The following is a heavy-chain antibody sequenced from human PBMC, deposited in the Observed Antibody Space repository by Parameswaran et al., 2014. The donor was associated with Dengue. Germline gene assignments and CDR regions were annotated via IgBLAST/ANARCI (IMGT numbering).Heavy chain of an antibody. D-gene: IGHD6-6*01. CDR3: TTLRPVVRRSSSPRTYYFDY. Sequence: VRQAPGKGLEWVGRIKSKTDGGTTDYAAPVKGRFTISRDDSKNTLYLQMNSLKTEDTAVYYCTTLRPVVRRSSSPRTYYFDYWGQGTLVTVSS. V-gene: IGHV3-15*01. CDR2: IKSKTDGGTT. J-gene: IGHJ4*02.